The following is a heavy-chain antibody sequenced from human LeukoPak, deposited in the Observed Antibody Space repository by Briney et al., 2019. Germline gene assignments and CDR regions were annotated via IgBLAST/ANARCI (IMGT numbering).Heavy chain of an antibody. CDR3: ARAEGSGSSFDY. Sequence: PGGSLRLSCAASGFTFSSYSINWVRQAPGKGLEWVSYISSSSSTIYYADSVKGQFTISRDNAKNSLYLQMNSLRVEDTAVYYCARAEGSGSSFDYWGQGTLVTVSS. CDR1: GFTFSSYS. CDR2: ISSSSSTI. J-gene: IGHJ4*02. D-gene: IGHD3-10*01. V-gene: IGHV3-48*04.